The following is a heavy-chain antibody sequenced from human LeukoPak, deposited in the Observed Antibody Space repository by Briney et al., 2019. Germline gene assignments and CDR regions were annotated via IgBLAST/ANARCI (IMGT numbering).Heavy chain of an antibody. V-gene: IGHV4-59*01. CDR2: IYYSGST. Sequence: SETLSLTCTVSGRSLSSYYWSWVRQPPGKGLEWIGYIYYSGSTNYNPSLKSRVTISVDTPKNQFSLKLSSVTAAETAVYYCARVGLRYFDWPETVWFDPWGQGTLVTVSS. CDR3: ARVGLRYFDWPETVWFDP. CDR1: GRSLSSYY. D-gene: IGHD3-9*01. J-gene: IGHJ5*02.